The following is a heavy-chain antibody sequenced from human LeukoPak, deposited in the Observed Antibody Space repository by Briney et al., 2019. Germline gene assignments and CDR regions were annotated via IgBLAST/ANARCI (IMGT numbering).Heavy chain of an antibody. V-gene: IGHV1-24*01. CDR1: GYTLTELS. J-gene: IGHJ3*02. CDR3: ATSVVIVGATPAFDI. CDR2: FDPEDGET. D-gene: IGHD1-26*01. Sequence: ASVKVSCKVSGYTLTELSMHWVRQAPGKGLEWMGGFDPEDGETIYAQKFQGRVTMTGDTSTDTAYMELSSLRSEDTAVYYCATSVVIVGATPAFDIWGQGTMVTVSS.